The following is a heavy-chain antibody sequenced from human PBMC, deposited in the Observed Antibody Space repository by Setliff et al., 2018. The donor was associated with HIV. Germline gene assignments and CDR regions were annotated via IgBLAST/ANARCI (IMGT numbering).Heavy chain of an antibody. D-gene: IGHD4-4*01. Sequence: VKVSCKASGYSFTGYYVNWVRQAPGQGLEWMGRINPKSGATNLAQKFQGRVTLTRDTSISTAYMEVSNLRSDDTAVYYCATDDYNGDSFDNWGQGILVTVSS. CDR2: INPKSGAT. CDR1: GYSFTGYY. J-gene: IGHJ4*02. CDR3: ATDDYNGDSFDN. V-gene: IGHV1-2*06.